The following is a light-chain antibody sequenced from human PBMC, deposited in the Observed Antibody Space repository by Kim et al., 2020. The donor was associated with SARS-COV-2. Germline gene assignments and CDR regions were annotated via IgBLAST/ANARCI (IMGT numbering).Light chain of an antibody. V-gene: IGKV1D-16*01. CDR3: HQHNSYPRT. Sequence: DIQMTQSPSSLSASVGERVTITCRASQSVSSWVGWYQQRPGRGPRPLIYAASILQSGVPSRFSGSGSGTEFTLTISSLQPEDSATYYCHQHNSYPRTFGQGTKVDIK. CDR2: AAS. J-gene: IGKJ1*01. CDR1: QSVSSW.